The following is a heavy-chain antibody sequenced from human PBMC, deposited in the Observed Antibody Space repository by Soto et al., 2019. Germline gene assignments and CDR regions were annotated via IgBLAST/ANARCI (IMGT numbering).Heavy chain of an antibody. CDR2: TYYRSKWNN. D-gene: IGHD6-13*01. Sequence: SQTLSLTCAISGDSVSSNSAAWNWVRQSPSRGLEWLGRTYYRSKWNNDYAASVKRRITINPDTSKNQFSLQLNSVTPEDTAVYYCSREGGDSSSWSFAYRGQGTLGIVS. CDR1: GDSVSSNSAA. V-gene: IGHV6-1*01. J-gene: IGHJ4*02. CDR3: SREGGDSSSWSFAY.